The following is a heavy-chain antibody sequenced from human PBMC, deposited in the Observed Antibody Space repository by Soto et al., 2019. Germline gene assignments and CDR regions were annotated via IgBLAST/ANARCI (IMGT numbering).Heavy chain of an antibody. J-gene: IGHJ6*02. D-gene: IGHD2-15*01. V-gene: IGHV3-30-3*01. CDR1: GFTLSYYS. Sequence: PGGSLRLSCAASGFTLSYYSMHWVRQAPGKGLEWVAVVSYDGNIEYYADSVKGRFSISRDNSKNTLNLQMDNLRVEDTAVYFCSRQYCSDSTCYYYNGMDVWGQGTTVTVSS. CDR3: SRQYCSDSTCYYYNGMDV. CDR2: VSYDGNIE.